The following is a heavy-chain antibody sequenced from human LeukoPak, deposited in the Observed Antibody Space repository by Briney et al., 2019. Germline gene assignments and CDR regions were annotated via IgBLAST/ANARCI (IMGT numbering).Heavy chain of an antibody. Sequence: SETLSLTCTVSGGSISSGSYYWSWIRQPAGKGLEWIGRIYTSGSTNYNPSLKSRVTISVDTSKNQFPLKLSSVTAADTAVYYCARSKGYDYGDYVDYWGQGTLVTVSS. CDR1: GGSISSGSYY. CDR2: IYTSGST. CDR3: ARSKGYDYGDYVDY. V-gene: IGHV4-61*02. D-gene: IGHD4-17*01. J-gene: IGHJ4*02.